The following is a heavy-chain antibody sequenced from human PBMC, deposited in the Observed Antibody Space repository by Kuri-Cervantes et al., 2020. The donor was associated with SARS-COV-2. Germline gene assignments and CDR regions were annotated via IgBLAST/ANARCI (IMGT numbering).Heavy chain of an antibody. J-gene: IGHJ4*02. V-gene: IGHV3-30-3*01. CDR2: ISYDGSNK. Sequence: GESLKISCVASGFTFSSYAMHWVRQAPGKGLEWVALISYDGSNKYYADSVKGRFTISRDNSKNTLYLQMNSLRAEDTAVYYCARDAGGLFDYWGQGTLVTVSS. CDR3: ARDAGGLFDY. D-gene: IGHD3-10*01. CDR1: GFTFSSYA.